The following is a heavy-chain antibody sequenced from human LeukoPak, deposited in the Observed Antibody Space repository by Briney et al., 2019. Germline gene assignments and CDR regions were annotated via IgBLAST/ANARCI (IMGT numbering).Heavy chain of an antibody. Sequence: SETLSLTRTVSGGSISSSSYYWGWIRQPPGKGLEWIGSIYYSGSTYYNPSLKSRVTISVDTSKNQFSLKLSSVTAADTAVYYCARHAVTYSDFWSGHNWFDPWGQGTLVTVSS. V-gene: IGHV4-39*01. CDR3: ARHAVTYSDFWSGHNWFDP. J-gene: IGHJ5*02. CDR2: IYYSGST. CDR1: GGSISSSSYY. D-gene: IGHD3-3*01.